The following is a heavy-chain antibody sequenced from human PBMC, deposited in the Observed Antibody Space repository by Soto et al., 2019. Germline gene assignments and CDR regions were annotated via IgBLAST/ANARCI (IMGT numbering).Heavy chain of an antibody. V-gene: IGHV3-30*18. CDR1: GFTFSSNG. Sequence: RRLSCAASGFTFSSNGMHWVRQAPGKGLEWVAVISYDESDKYYADSVKGRFTISRDNSKNTLYLEMNSLRTEDTAVYYCAKDRSSSWSFDYWGQGTLVTVSS. D-gene: IGHD6-13*01. CDR3: AKDRSSSWSFDY. J-gene: IGHJ4*02. CDR2: ISYDESDK.